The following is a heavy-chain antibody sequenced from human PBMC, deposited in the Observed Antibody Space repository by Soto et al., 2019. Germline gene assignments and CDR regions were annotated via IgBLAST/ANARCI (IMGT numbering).Heavy chain of an antibody. V-gene: IGHV4-59*01. CDR1: GGSISSYY. D-gene: IGHD3-10*01. J-gene: IGHJ4*02. Sequence: SETLSLTCTVSGGSISSYYWSWIRQPPGKGLEWIGYIYYSGSTNYNPSLKSRVTISVDTSKNQFSLKLSSVTAADTAVYYCTGDAPRWFGELSQWGQGTLVTVSS. CDR3: TGDAPRWFGELSQ. CDR2: IYYSGST.